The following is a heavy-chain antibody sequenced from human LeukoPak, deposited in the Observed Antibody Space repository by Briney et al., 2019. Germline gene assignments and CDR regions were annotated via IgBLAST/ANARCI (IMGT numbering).Heavy chain of an antibody. J-gene: IGHJ6*03. D-gene: IGHD6-19*01. V-gene: IGHV4-39*07. CDR3: ARGAQWPYYYYYMDV. CDR1: GGSISSSRYY. CDR2: IYYSGST. Sequence: SETLSLTCTVSGGSISSSRYYWGWIRQPPGKGLEWIGSIYYSGSTYYNPSLKSRVTISVDTSKNQFSLKLSSVTAADTAVYYCARGAQWPYYYYYMDVWGKGTTVTVSS.